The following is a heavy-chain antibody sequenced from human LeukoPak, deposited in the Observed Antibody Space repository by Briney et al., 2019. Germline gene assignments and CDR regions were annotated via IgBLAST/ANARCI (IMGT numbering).Heavy chain of an antibody. CDR3: ARDREPEVYYMDV. J-gene: IGHJ6*03. Sequence: SVKVSCEASGGTFSSYAISLVRQAPGQGLEWMGRIIPIFGTANYAQKFQGRVTITTDESTSTAYMELSSLRSEDTAVYYCARDREPEVYYMDVWGKGTTVTVSS. CDR1: GGTFSSYA. D-gene: IGHD1-26*01. CDR2: IIPIFGTA. V-gene: IGHV1-69*05.